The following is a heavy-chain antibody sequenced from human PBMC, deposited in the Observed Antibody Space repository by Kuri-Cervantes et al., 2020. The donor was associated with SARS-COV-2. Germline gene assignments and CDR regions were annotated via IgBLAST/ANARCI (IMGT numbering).Heavy chain of an antibody. J-gene: IGHJ6*03. CDR1: GFTFSSYA. V-gene: IGHV3-30*04. Sequence: LSLTCTASGFTFSSYAMHWVRQAPGKGLEWVAVISYDGSNKYYADSVEGRFTISRDNSKNMLYLQMNSLRAEDTAVYYCARDPSVSIAAAGTNHKYYYYYMDYWGKGTMVTVSS. CDR3: ARDPSVSIAAAGTNHKYYYYYMDY. CDR2: ISYDGSNK. D-gene: IGHD6-13*01.